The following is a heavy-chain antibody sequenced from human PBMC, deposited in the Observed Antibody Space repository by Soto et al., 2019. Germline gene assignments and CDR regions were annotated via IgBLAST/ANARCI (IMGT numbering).Heavy chain of an antibody. J-gene: IGHJ6*03. Sequence: ASVKVSCKASGYTFTNYAVHWVRQAPGQRLEWMGWINAGNGNTKYSQKFQGRVTITWDTSASTAYMELSSLRSEDTALYFCAREGFTVTTTYYYYLDVWGKGTKVTVSS. CDR1: GYTFTNYA. V-gene: IGHV1-3*01. D-gene: IGHD4-17*01. CDR2: INAGNGNT. CDR3: AREGFTVTTTYYYYLDV.